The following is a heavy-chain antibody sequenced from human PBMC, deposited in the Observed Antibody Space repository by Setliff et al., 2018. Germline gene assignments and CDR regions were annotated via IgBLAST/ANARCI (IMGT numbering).Heavy chain of an antibody. V-gene: IGHV4-39*07. D-gene: IGHD4-17*01. CDR3: ARLPRTVTHFDY. CDR1: GGSVSSASHY. J-gene: IGHJ4*02. Sequence: SETLSLTCTVSGGSVSSASHYWGWIRQAPGKGMEWIGSVYYSGYTYYKPSLQSRVTMSVDTSKNQFSLKLTSVTAADTAVYYCARLPRTVTHFDYWGQGALVTVSS. CDR2: VYYSGYT.